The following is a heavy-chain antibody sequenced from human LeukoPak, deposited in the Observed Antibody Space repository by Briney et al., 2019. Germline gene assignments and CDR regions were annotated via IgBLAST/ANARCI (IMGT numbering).Heavy chain of an antibody. CDR3: ARGPYYDSSGYYANFDY. J-gene: IGHJ4*02. CDR2: INPNSGGT. CDR1: GYTFTGYY. V-gene: IGHV1-2*02. D-gene: IGHD3-22*01. Sequence: ASVTVSFTASGYTFTGYYMHWVRQAPGQGLEWMGWINPNSGGTNYAQKFQGRVTITRDTSISTAYMELSRLRSDDTAVYYCARGPYYDSSGYYANFDYWGRGTLVTVSS.